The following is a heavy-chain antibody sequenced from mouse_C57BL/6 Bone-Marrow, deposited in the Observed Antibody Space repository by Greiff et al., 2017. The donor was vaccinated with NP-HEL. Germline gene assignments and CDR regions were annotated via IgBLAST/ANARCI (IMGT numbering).Heavy chain of an antibody. J-gene: IGHJ3*01. V-gene: IGHV1-52*01. CDR3: AREGFAY. Sequence: QVQLKQPGAELVRPGSSVKLSCKASGYTFTSYWMHWVKQRPIQGLEWIGNIDPSDSETHYNQNFKDKATLTVDKSSSTAYLQLSSLTAEDSAVYYCAREGFAYWGPGTLVTVSA. CDR1: GYTFTSYW. CDR2: IDPSDSET.